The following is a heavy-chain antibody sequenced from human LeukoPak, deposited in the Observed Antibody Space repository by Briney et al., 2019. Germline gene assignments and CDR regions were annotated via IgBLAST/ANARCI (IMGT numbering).Heavy chain of an antibody. Sequence: SQTLSLTCTVSGGSISSGSYYWSWIRQPAGKGLEWIGHIYTTGSTNYNPSLRSRGNISVDRSKNQFSLKLSSVTAADTAVYCCARERERENYYHYYFMDVWGKGTTVAVSS. CDR2: IYTTGST. D-gene: IGHD6-25*01. CDR3: ARERERENYYHYYFMDV. V-gene: IGHV4-61*09. CDR1: GGSISSGSYY. J-gene: IGHJ6*03.